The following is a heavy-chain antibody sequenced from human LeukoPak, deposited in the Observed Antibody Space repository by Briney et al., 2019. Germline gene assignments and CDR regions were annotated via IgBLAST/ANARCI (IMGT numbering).Heavy chain of an antibody. Sequence: PSETLSLTCTVSGGSIRSYFWSWIRQPPGKGLEYLGYMYYSGSTKYNPSLKSRVTISVDTSKNQFSLSMTSVTSADTAVYYCARGGLKPPSSWGKGTLVTVSS. CDR1: GGSIRSYF. V-gene: IGHV4-59*01. CDR2: MYYSGST. D-gene: IGHD2-15*01. J-gene: IGHJ5*02. CDR3: ARGGLKPPSS.